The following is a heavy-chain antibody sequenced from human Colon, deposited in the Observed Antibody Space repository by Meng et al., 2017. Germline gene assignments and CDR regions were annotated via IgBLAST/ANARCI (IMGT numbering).Heavy chain of an antibody. Sequence: QVQLQESGPGLVKPSGTLSLTCAVSGVSIPSYIWWTWVRQPPGKGLEWIGEIFHSGSTYYNPSLNSRITISVDMSRNQFSLRLTSVTAADTAVYYCATPYHYDTSGYFHFWGQGTLVTVSS. D-gene: IGHD3-22*01. CDR3: ATPYHYDTSGYFHF. CDR2: IFHSGST. CDR1: GVSIPSYIW. V-gene: IGHV4-4*02. J-gene: IGHJ4*02.